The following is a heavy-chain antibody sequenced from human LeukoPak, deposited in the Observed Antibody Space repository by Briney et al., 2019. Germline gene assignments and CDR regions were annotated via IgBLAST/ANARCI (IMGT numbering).Heavy chain of an antibody. V-gene: IGHV3-23*01. CDR3: ARDLVVGPTGIADY. CDR2: VIGSGSST. J-gene: IGHJ4*02. CDR1: GFTFSNYY. Sequence: PGGSLRLSCAASGFTFSNYYMSWVRRAPGEGLEWVSTVIGSGSSTYYADSVKGRFTISRDNSKSTLYLHMDSLRAEDTAVYYCARDLVVGPTGIADYWGQGTLVTVSS. D-gene: IGHD1-26*01.